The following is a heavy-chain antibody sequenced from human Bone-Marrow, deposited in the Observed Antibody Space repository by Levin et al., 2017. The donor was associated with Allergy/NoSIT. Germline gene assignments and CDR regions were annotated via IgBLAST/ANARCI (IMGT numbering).Heavy chain of an antibody. CDR2: IYSNGRT. V-gene: IGHV3-66*01. J-gene: IGHJ6*02. CDR1: GFTVSSNY. Sequence: PGGSLRLSCAASGFTVSSNYMSWVRQAPGKGLEWVSVIYSNGRTYYADSVKGRFIISRDNSKNTVYLQMNSLRAEDTAVYYCARDGPRASYYYYGMDVWGQGTTVTVSS. CDR3: ARDGPRASYYYYGMDV.